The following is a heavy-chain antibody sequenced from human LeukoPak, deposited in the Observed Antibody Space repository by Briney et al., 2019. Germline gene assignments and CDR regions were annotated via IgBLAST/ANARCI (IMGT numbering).Heavy chain of an antibody. D-gene: IGHD3-22*01. CDR2: IIPIFGTA. Sequence: SSVKVSCKASGGTFSSYAISWVRQAPGQGLEWMGGIIPIFGTANYAQKFQGRVTITTDESTSTAYMELSSLRSEDTAVYYCARHTYYYDSSGYYYFDYWGQGTLVTVSS. V-gene: IGHV1-69*05. CDR1: GGTFSSYA. J-gene: IGHJ4*02. CDR3: ARHTYYYDSSGYYYFDY.